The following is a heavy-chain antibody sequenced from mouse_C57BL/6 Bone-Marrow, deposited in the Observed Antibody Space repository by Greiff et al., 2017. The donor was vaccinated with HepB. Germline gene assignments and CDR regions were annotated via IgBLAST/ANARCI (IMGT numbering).Heavy chain of an antibody. CDR2: IYPVSGST. CDR3: ARGLLFENY. CDR1: GYTFTSYW. D-gene: IGHD2-1*01. V-gene: IGHV1-55*01. J-gene: IGHJ2*01. Sequence: QVQLQQPGAELVKPGALVKMSCKASGYTFTSYWITWVKQRPGQGLEWIGDIYPVSGSTNYNEKFKSKATLTVDTSSSTADMQLSSLTSEESAVYYCARGLLFENYWGQGTTLTVSS.